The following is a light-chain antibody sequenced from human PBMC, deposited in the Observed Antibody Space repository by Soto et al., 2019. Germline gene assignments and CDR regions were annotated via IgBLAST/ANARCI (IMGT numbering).Light chain of an antibody. CDR2: SSS. Sequence: EIVLKQSPGTLSLSPGERAILSCRASQSLRSSFLAWYHQKPGQAPRLLIYSSSNRATGIPDRFSGGGSGTDFTLTISRLEPADFAVYYCQQYGRSPLTFGGGTMV. CDR3: QQYGRSPLT. V-gene: IGKV3-20*01. J-gene: IGKJ4*01. CDR1: QSLRSSF.